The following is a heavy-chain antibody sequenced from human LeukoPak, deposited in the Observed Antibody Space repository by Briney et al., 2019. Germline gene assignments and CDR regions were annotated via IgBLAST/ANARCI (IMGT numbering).Heavy chain of an antibody. CDR2: ISAYNGNT. D-gene: IGHD3-10*01. Sequence: ASVKVSCKASGYTFTGYYMHWVRQAPGQGLEWMGWISAYNGNTNYAQKLQGRVTMTTDTSTSTAYMELRSLRSDDTAVYYCARNGLLWFGELSTFAFDIWGQGTMVTVSS. J-gene: IGHJ3*02. V-gene: IGHV1-18*04. CDR3: ARNGLLWFGELSTFAFDI. CDR1: GYTFTGYY.